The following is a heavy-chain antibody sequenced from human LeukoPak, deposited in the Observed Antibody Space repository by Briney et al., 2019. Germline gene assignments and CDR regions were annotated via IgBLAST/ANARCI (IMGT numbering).Heavy chain of an antibody. D-gene: IGHD6-13*01. J-gene: IGHJ4*02. CDR3: ARLRRKSSTTLGYFDY. V-gene: IGHV4-59*11. CDR1: GGSISSHY. CDR2: IYYSGST. Sequence: SETLSLTCTVSGGSISSHYWSWIRQPPGKGLEWIGYIYYSGSTNYNPSLKSLVTISVDTSKNQFSLKLSSVTAADTAVYYCARLRRKSSTTLGYFDYWGQGTLVTVSS.